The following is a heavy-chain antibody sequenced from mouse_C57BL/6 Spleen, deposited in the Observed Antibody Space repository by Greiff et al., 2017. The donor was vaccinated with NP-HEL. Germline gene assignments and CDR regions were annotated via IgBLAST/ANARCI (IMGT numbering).Heavy chain of an antibody. V-gene: IGHV5-17*01. J-gene: IGHJ3*01. CDR3: ARTGVGLAY. D-gene: IGHD1-1*02. CDR1: GFTFSDYG. CDR2: ISSGSSTI. Sequence: VQLKQSGGGLVKPGGSLTLSCAASGFTFSDYGMHWVRQAPEKGLEWVAYISSGSSTIYYADTVKGRFIITRDNTKNTLFLQMTTLRSEDTAMYYCARTGVGLAYWGQGTLVTVSA.